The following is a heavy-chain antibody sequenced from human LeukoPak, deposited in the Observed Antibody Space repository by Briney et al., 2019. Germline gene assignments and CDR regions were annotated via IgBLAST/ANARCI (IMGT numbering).Heavy chain of an antibody. Sequence: SETLSLTCTVSGGSISSSSYYWGWIRQPPGKGLEWIGSIYYSGSTYYNPSLKSRVTISVDTSKNQFSLKLSSVTAADTAVYYCARVSPYYYDSSGYYYYYYYMDVWGKGTTVTISS. CDR3: ARVSPYYYDSSGYYYYYYYMDV. D-gene: IGHD3-22*01. V-gene: IGHV4-39*01. J-gene: IGHJ6*03. CDR2: IYYSGST. CDR1: GGSISSSSYY.